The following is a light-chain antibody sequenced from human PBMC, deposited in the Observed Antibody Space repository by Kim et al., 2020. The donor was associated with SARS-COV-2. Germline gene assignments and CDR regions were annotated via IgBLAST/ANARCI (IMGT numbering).Light chain of an antibody. CDR3: QQRSSWPLT. J-gene: IGKJ5*01. V-gene: IGKV3-11*01. CDR1: QSVSGY. CDR2: DAS. Sequence: WSPGERATLSCRASQSVSGYLAWYQQKPGQAPRLLIYDASNWATGIPARFSGSGSGTDFTLTISSLEPEDFAVYYCQQRSSWPLTFGQGTRLEIK.